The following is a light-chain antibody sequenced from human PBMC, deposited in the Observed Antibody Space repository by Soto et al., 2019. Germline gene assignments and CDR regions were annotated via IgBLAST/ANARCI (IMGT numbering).Light chain of an antibody. V-gene: IGLV4-69*01. Sequence: QLVLTQSPSASASLGASVKLTCTLSSGHSSYALAWHQQQPEKGPRSLLTLDSDGRHTTGDAIPDRFSGSSSGAERYLTISGLQSEDEADYYCQTWGTGTHVAFGGGTKLTVL. CDR3: QTWGTGTHVA. CDR1: SGHSSYA. J-gene: IGLJ2*01. CDR2: LDSDGRH.